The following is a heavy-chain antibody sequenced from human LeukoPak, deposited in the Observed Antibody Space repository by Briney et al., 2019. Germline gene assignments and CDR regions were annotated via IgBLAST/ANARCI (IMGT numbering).Heavy chain of an antibody. CDR3: ARVIRIAARFDY. D-gene: IGHD6-6*01. CDR2: ISAYNGHT. Sequence: GASVKVSCKASGYTFTSYGLTWVRQAPGQGLEWMGWISAYNGHTKYPQKLQGRVTMTTDTSTSTAYMELRSLRSDDTAVYYCARVIRIAARFDYWGQGTLVTVSS. J-gene: IGHJ4*02. V-gene: IGHV1-18*01. CDR1: GYTFTSYG.